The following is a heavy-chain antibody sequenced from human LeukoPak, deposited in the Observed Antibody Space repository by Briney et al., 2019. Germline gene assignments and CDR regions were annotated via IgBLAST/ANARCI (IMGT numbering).Heavy chain of an antibody. V-gene: IGHV4-39*07. Sequence: PSETLSLTCTVSGGSISSSSYYWGWIRQPPGKGLEWIGSIYYSGSTYYNPSLKSRVTISVDTSKNQFSLKLSSVTAADTAVYYCARLRRSSSWSAIENWGQGTLVTVSS. J-gene: IGHJ4*02. CDR3: ARLRRSSSWSAIEN. CDR2: IYYSGST. CDR1: GGSISSSSYY. D-gene: IGHD6-13*01.